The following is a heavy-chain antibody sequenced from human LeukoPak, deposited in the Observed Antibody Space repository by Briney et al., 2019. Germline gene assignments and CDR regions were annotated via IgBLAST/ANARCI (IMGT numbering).Heavy chain of an antibody. CDR1: GFSLSNYW. CDR2: INRDGSEK. CDR3: ARDFSPGGRGAWYDAFDI. D-gene: IGHD6-19*01. J-gene: IGHJ3*02. Sequence: GGSLRLSCTVSGFSLSNYWMTWVRQAPGKGLEWMANINRDGSEKNSVDSVKGRFTISRDNAKNSLYLQINSLRDEDTAKYYCARDFSPGGRGAWYDAFDIWGQGTMVTVSS. V-gene: IGHV3-7*01.